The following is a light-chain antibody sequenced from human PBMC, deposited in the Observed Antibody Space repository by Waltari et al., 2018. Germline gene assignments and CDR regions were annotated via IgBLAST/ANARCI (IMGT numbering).Light chain of an antibody. V-gene: IGLV1-44*01. CDR3: AAWDDSLNGSWV. J-gene: IGLJ3*02. CDR1: SSNIGSNT. Sequence: QSVLTQPPSASGTPGQRVTISCSGSSSNIGSNTVNWYQQRPGTAPKLLIYSNNQRPSGVPDRFSGSKSGTSASLAISGLQSEDEADYYCAAWDDSLNGSWVFGGGTKLTVL. CDR2: SNN.